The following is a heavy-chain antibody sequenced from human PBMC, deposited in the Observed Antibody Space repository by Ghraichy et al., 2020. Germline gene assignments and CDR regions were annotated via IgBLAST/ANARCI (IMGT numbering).Heavy chain of an antibody. CDR3: ARVNRFLEWLFDH. CDR2: IYTSGST. Sequence: SETLSLTCTVSGGSINSGSYYWSWIRQPAGKGLEWIGHIYTSGSTNYNPSLKSRVTMSVDTSKNQFSLKLSSVTAADTAVYYCARVNRFLEWLFDHWGQGTLVTVSS. D-gene: IGHD3-3*01. V-gene: IGHV4-61*09. J-gene: IGHJ4*02. CDR1: GGSINSGSYY.